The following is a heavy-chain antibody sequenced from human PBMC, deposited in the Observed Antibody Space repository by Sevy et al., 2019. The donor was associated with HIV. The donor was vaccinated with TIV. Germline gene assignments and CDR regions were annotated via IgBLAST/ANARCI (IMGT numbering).Heavy chain of an antibody. D-gene: IGHD6-19*01. CDR2: IWYDGSNK. Sequence: GGSLRLSCAASGFTFSSYGMHWVRQAPGKGLEWVAVIWYDGSNKYYADSVKGRFTISRDNSKNTLYVQMNSLRAEDTAVYYCARDRKESSSGGYGDDAFDSWGQGTMVTVSS. V-gene: IGHV3-33*01. J-gene: IGHJ3*02. CDR1: GFTFSSYG. CDR3: ARDRKESSSGGYGDDAFDS.